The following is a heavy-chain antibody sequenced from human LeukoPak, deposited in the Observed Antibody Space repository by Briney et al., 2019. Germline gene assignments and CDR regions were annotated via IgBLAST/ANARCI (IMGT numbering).Heavy chain of an antibody. CDR1: GFTFDDYG. D-gene: IGHD2-2*01. CDR2: IRSKAYGGTT. Sequence: GGSLRLSCAASGFTFDDYGMSWVRQAPGKGLEWVGFIRSKAYGGTTEYAASVKGRFTISRDDSKSIAYLQMNSLKTEDTAVYYCTRDCSSTSCYTPYYYYYMDVWGKGTTVTVSS. CDR3: TRDCSSTSCYTPYYYYYMDV. J-gene: IGHJ6*03. V-gene: IGHV3-49*04.